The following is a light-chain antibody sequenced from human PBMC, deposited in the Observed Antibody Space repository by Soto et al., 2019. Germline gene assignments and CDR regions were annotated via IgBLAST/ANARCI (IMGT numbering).Light chain of an antibody. V-gene: IGKV3-20*01. CDR1: QSVTSSY. Sequence: EIVLTQSPGTLSLSPGERATLSCRASQSVTSSYLAWYQKKPGQAPRLLIYGASNRANGIPDRFSGSGSGTDFTLTISNLEPEDFAVYYCQQYCSSPYTFGQGTKLEIK. CDR2: GAS. J-gene: IGKJ2*01. CDR3: QQYCSSPYT.